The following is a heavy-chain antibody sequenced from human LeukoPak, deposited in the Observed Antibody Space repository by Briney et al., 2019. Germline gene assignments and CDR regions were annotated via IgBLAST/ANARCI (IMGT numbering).Heavy chain of an antibody. Sequence: SETLSLTCAVYGGSLSGYYWSWIRQPPGKGLEWIGEINHSGSTNYNTSLKSRVTISVDTSKNQFSLKLSSVTAADTAVYYCARETDYDFWSGYAFGYWGQGTLVTVSS. D-gene: IGHD3-3*01. CDR2: INHSGST. CDR1: GGSLSGYY. V-gene: IGHV4-34*01. CDR3: ARETDYDFWSGYAFGY. J-gene: IGHJ4*02.